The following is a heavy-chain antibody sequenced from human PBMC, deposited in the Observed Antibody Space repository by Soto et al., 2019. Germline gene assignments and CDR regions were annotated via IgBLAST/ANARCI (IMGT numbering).Heavy chain of an antibody. D-gene: IGHD3-3*01. V-gene: IGHV3-11*01. J-gene: IGHJ4*02. CDR1: GFTFSDFY. Sequence: PGGSLRLSCAASGFTFSDFYMSWIRQAPGKGLEWVSYISSYGSTTYYADSVKGRFIISRDNAKNSLHLQMNSLRAEDTAVYYCARVYPRRTKYGVDEDFDYWGQGTLVTVSS. CDR2: ISSYGSTT. CDR3: ARVYPRRTKYGVDEDFDY.